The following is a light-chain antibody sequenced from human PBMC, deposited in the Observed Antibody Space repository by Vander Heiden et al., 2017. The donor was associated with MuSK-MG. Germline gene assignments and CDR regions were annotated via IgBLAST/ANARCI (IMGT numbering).Light chain of an antibody. CDR2: SNN. Sequence: QSVLTQPPSASGTPGQRVTISCSGSSSHIGSNTVNWYQQLPGPAPKLLIYSNNQRPSGVPDRFSGSKSGTSASLAISGLQSEDEADYYCAAWDDSLNGPYVFGTGTKVTVL. CDR1: SSHIGSNT. CDR3: AAWDDSLNGPYV. V-gene: IGLV1-44*01. J-gene: IGLJ1*01.